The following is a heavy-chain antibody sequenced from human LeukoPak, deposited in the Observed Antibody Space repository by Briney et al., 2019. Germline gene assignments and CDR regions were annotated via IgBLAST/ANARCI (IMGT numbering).Heavy chain of an antibody. CDR2: ISGSGGST. Sequence: PGRSLRLSCAASGLTFSNYAMSWVRQAPGKGLEWASTISGSGGSTYYADSVSGRFTISRDNSKNTLFLQMNSLRAGDTALYYCAKDPVWNPSYYSYYMDVWGKGTTVTVSS. V-gene: IGHV3-23*01. CDR1: GLTFSNYA. CDR3: AKDPVWNPSYYSYYMDV. D-gene: IGHD1-1*01. J-gene: IGHJ6*03.